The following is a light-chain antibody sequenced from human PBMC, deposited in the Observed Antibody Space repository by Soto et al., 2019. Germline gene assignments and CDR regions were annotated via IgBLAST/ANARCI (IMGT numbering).Light chain of an antibody. V-gene: IGKV3-11*01. CDR1: QSVRRY. Sequence: EIVFTQSTATLFLSPGERATLSCIASQSVRRYLDWYQQKPGGAPGLCIYVASCRATGSPARFSGSGSGTGFTLSIRSLEPEDFAVYYCQQRSNWHLTFGGGTKGDI. CDR2: VAS. J-gene: IGKJ4*01. CDR3: QQRSNWHLT.